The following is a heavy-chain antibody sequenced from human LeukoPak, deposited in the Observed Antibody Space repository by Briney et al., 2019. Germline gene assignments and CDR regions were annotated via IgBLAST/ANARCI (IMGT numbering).Heavy chain of an antibody. J-gene: IGHJ6*03. CDR2: IYHSGST. CDR3: TRGYYYYYMDV. CDR1: GGSISSGGYY. Sequence: SETLSLTCTVSGGSISSGGYYWSWTRQPPGEGLEWIGYIYHSGSTYYNPSLRSRVTISVDRSKNQVSLKLSSVTAADMAVYYCTRGYYYYYMDVWGKGTTVTVSS. V-gene: IGHV4-30-2*01.